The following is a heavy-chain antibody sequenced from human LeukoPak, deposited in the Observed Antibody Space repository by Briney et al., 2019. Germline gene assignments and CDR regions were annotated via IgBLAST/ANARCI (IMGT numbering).Heavy chain of an antibody. CDR3: ARGTQAGIAVAGNYYFDY. CDR2: MNPNSGNT. D-gene: IGHD6-19*01. V-gene: IGHV1-8*01. CDR1: GYTFTSYD. Sequence: GASVKVSCKASGYTFTSYDINWVRQATGQGLEWMGWMNPNSGNTGYAQKFQGRVTMTRNTSISTAYMELSSLRSEDTAVYYCARGTQAGIAVAGNYYFDYWGQGTLVTVSS. J-gene: IGHJ4*02.